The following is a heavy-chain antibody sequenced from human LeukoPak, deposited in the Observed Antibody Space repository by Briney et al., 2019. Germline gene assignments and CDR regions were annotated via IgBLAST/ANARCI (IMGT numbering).Heavy chain of an antibody. V-gene: IGHV4-4*09. CDR1: GGSISSYY. J-gene: IGHJ3*02. D-gene: IGHD6-19*01. Sequence: SETLSLTCTVSGGSISSYYWSWIRQPPGKGLEWIGYIYTSGSTNYNPSLKSRVTISVDTSKNKFSLKLSSVTAADKAVYYCGRPLYSSCLFDAFDIWGQGTMVTVSS. CDR3: GRPLYSSCLFDAFDI. CDR2: IYTSGST.